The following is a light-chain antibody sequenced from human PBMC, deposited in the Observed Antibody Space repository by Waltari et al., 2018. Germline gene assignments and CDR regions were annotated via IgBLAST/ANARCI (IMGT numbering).Light chain of an antibody. J-gene: IGKJ2*01. V-gene: IGKV1-9*01. CDR1: QDISSY. Sequence: IQLTQSPSSLSASVGDRVTITCRASQDISSYLAWYQQKPGKAPKLLIYAASTLQSGVPSRFSGSGSGTDFTLTISSLKPEDFATYYCQQLNSYPYTFGQGTKLEIK. CDR2: AAS. CDR3: QQLNSYPYT.